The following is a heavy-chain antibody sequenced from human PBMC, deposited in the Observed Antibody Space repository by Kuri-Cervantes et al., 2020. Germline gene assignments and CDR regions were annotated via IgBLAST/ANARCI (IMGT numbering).Heavy chain of an antibody. CDR3: ARDPDSKRDYYMDV. CDR2: ISYDGSNK. Sequence: SCAASGFTFSSYAMHWVRQAPGKGLEWVAVISYDGSNKYYADSVKGRFTISRDNSKNTLYLQMNSLRAEDTAVYYCARDPDSKRDYYMDVWGKGTTVTVSS. V-gene: IGHV3-30-3*01. J-gene: IGHJ6*03. CDR1: GFTFSSYA. D-gene: IGHD1-14*01.